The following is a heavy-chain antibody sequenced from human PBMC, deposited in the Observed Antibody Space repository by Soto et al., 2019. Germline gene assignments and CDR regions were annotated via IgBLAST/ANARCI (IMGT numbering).Heavy chain of an antibody. V-gene: IGHV3-33*08. D-gene: IGHD4-17*01. CDR2: IWYDGSNK. CDR1: GFTFSSYG. CDR3: ARDWHTVTNNWFDP. J-gene: IGHJ5*02. Sequence: GGSLRLSCAASGFTFSSYGMHWVRQAPGKGLEWVAVIWYDGSNKYYADSVKGRFTISRDNSKNTLYLQMNSLRAEDTAVYYCARDWHTVTNNWFDPWGQGTLVTVSS.